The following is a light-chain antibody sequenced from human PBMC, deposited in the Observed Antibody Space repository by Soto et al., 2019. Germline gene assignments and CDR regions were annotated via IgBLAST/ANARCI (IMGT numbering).Light chain of an antibody. Sequence: QAVVTQSPSASASLGASVKRTCTLSSGHNNYAIAWHQQQPEKGPRYLMKLNTDGSHSKGDGIPDRFSGSSSGAERHLTISSLQSEDEADYYCQTWGTAIHDVVFGGGTKLTVL. V-gene: IGLV4-69*01. CDR1: SGHNNYA. CDR2: LNTDGSH. CDR3: QTWGTAIHDVV. J-gene: IGLJ2*01.